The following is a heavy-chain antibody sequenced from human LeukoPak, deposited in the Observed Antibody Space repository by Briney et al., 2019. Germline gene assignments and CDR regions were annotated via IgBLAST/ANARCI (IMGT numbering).Heavy chain of an antibody. CDR2: INPNSGGT. J-gene: IGHJ4*02. CDR3: ARAWGHNDPDY. V-gene: IGHV1-2*02. CDR1: GYTFTGYY. Sequence: ASVKVSRKASGYTFTGYYMHWVRQAPGQVLEWMGWINPNSGGTNYAQKFQGRVTMTRDTSISTAYMELSRLRSDDTAVYYCARAWGHNDPDYWGQGTLVTVSS. D-gene: IGHD1-1*01.